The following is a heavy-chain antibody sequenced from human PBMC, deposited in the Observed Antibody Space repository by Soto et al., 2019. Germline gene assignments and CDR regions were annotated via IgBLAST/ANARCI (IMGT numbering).Heavy chain of an antibody. J-gene: IGHJ4*02. V-gene: IGHV3-15*07. CDR3: TTAYYAFWSGYAFDY. Sequence: EVQLVESGGGLVKPGGSLRLSCAASGFTFNNAWMNWVRQAPGKGLEWAGHIKSKTDGGTTDYAAPVKGRFTISRDDSKNTWYLQMDSLKTEDTAVYYCTTAYYAFWSGYAFDYWGQGTLVTVSS. CDR1: GFTFNNAW. D-gene: IGHD3-3*01. CDR2: IKSKTDGGTT.